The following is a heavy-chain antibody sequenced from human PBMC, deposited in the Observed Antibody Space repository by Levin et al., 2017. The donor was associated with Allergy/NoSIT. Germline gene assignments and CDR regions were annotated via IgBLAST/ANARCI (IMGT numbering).Heavy chain of an antibody. CDR2: VYSSGST. J-gene: IGHJ4*02. CDR1: GGSISTYY. CDR3: ARSDGTYSLYYFDY. D-gene: IGHD2-21*01. Sequence: RSQTLSLTCTVSGGSISTYYWHWIRQPAGKGLEWIGRVYSSGSTNYNPSLKSRVTMSVDTSKNQFSLKLSSVTAADTAVYYCARSDGTYSLYYFDYWGQGTLVTVSS. V-gene: IGHV4-4*07.